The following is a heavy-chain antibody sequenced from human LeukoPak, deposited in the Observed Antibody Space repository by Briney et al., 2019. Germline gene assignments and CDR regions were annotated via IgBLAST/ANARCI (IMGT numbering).Heavy chain of an antibody. CDR3: ARQYYYDSSGYSH. CDR2: IYYSGST. D-gene: IGHD3-22*01. Sequence: SETLSLTCTVSGGSISSYYWSWIRQPPGKGLEWIGYIYYSGSTNYNPSLKSRVTISVDTSKNQFSLKLSSVTAADTAVYYCARQYYYDSSGYSHWGQGTLVTVSS. CDR1: GGSISSYY. J-gene: IGHJ4*02. V-gene: IGHV4-59*01.